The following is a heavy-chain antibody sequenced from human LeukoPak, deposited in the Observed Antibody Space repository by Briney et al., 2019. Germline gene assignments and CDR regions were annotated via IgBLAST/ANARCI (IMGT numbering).Heavy chain of an antibody. CDR3: ASSDPAYYYDSSGQFDY. Sequence: SETLSLTCTVSGGSISSYYWSWIRQPPGKGLEWIGYIYYSGSTNYNPSLKSRVTISVDTSKNQFSLKLSSVTAADTAVYYCASSDPAYYYDSSGQFDYWGQGTLVTVSS. D-gene: IGHD3-22*01. CDR1: GGSISSYY. CDR2: IYYSGST. J-gene: IGHJ4*02. V-gene: IGHV4-59*01.